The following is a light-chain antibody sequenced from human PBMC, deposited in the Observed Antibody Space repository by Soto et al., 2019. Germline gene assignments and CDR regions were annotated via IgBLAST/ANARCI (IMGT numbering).Light chain of an antibody. CDR3: QQRSNWPPEGT. V-gene: IGKV1-5*03. CDR1: QTISSW. CDR2: KAS. J-gene: IGKJ4*01. Sequence: DIQMTQSPSTLSGSVGDRVTITCRASQTISSWLAWYQQKPGKAPKLLIYKASTLKSGVPARFSGSGSGTDFTLTISSLEPEDFAVYYCQQRSNWPPEGTFGGGTKVDIK.